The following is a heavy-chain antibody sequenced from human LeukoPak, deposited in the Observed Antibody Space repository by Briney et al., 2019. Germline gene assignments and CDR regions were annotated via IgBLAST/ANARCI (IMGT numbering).Heavy chain of an antibody. D-gene: IGHD3-9*01. CDR3: ARDPPYDILTGYQYFQH. CDR2: IIPIFGTA. J-gene: IGHJ1*01. CDR1: GYTFSGYY. V-gene: IGHV1-69*05. Sequence: SVKVSCKASGYTFSGYYMHWVRQAPGQGLEWMGGIIPIFGTANYAQKFQGRVTITTDESTSTAYMELNSLRAEDTAVNYCARDPPYDILTGYQYFQHWGQGTLVTVSS.